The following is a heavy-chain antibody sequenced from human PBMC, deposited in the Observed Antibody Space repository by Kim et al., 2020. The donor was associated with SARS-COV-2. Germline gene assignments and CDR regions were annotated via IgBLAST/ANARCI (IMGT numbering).Heavy chain of an antibody. CDR1: GFTFDDYA. J-gene: IGHJ3*02. V-gene: IGHV3-9*01. Sequence: GGSLRLSCAASGFTFDDYAMHWVRQAPGKGLEWVSGISWNSGSIGYADSVKGRFTISRDNAKNSLYLQMNSLRAEDTALYYCAKEAGLGYSGSYYGAFDIWGQGTMVTVSS. CDR3: AKEAGLGYSGSYYGAFDI. CDR2: ISWNSGSI. D-gene: IGHD1-26*01.